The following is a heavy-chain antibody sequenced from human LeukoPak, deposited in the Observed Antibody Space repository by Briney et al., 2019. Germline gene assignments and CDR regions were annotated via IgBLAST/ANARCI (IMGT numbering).Heavy chain of an antibody. Sequence: ASVKVSCKASGYTFTSYGISWVRQAPGEGLEWMGWISTNNGNTNFAQKLQGRVTMTTDTSTSTAYMELRSLRSDDTAVYYCASRLLLDVWGQGTTVTVSS. CDR3: ASRLLLDV. CDR1: GYTFTSYG. CDR2: ISTNNGNT. D-gene: IGHD2-15*01. J-gene: IGHJ6*02. V-gene: IGHV1-18*01.